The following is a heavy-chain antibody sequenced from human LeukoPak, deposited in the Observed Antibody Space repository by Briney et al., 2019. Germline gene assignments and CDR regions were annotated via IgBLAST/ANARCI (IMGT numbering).Heavy chain of an antibody. V-gene: IGHV3-7*01. Sequence: GGSLRLSRGASAFTFSRYWMSWARQAPGKGLEWVANIKQDGSEKYYVDSVKGRFTISRDNAKNSPYLQMNSLRAEDTAVYYGAREAGWSTHWGQGTLVTVSS. CDR2: IKQDGSEK. D-gene: IGHD2-15*01. J-gene: IGHJ4*02. CDR1: AFTFSRYW. CDR3: AREAGWSTH.